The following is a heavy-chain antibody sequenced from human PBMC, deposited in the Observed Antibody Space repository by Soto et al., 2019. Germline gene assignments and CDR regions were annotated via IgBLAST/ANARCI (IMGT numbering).Heavy chain of an antibody. V-gene: IGHV1-69*01. CDR3: ARGSCGGDCPLDY. Sequence: QVQLVQSGAEVKKPGSSVKVSCKASGGTFSRYAISWVRQAPGQGLEWMGGSIPNFGTVNYSQKFQGRVTIIADESTSTAYMELGSLRSEDTAVYYCARGSCGGDCPLDYWGQGTLVTVSS. CDR2: SIPNFGTV. CDR1: GGTFSRYA. D-gene: IGHD2-21*02. J-gene: IGHJ4*02.